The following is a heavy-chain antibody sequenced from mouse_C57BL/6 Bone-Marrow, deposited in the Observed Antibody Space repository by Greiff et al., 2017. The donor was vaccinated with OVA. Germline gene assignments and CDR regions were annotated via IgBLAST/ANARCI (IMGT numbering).Heavy chain of an antibody. CDR1: GYTFTDYE. CDR2: IDPETGGT. CDR3: TRGYSNYYAMDY. J-gene: IGHJ4*01. V-gene: IGHV1-15*01. D-gene: IGHD2-5*01. Sequence: VQVVEPGAELVRPGASVTLSCKASGYTFTDYEMHWVKQTPVHGLEWIGAIDPETGGTDYNQKFKGKAILTADKSSSTAYMELRSLTSEDSAVYYCTRGYSNYYAMDYWGQGTSVTVSS.